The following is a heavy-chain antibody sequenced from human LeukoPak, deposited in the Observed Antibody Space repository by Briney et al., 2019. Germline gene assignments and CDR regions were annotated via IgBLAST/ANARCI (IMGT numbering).Heavy chain of an antibody. CDR3: ARRVRFGDGWVFDY. D-gene: IGHD5-24*01. CDR2: INHSGST. J-gene: IGHJ4*02. V-gene: IGHV4-34*01. CDR1: GGSFSGYY. Sequence: SETLSLTCAVYGGSFSGYYWSWIRQPPGKGPEWIGEINHSGSTNCNPSLKSRVTISVDTSKNQFSLKLSSVTAADTAVYYCARRVRFGDGWVFDYWGQGTWSPSPQ.